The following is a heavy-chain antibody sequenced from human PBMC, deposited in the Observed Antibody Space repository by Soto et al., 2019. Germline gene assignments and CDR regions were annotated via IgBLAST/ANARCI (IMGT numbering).Heavy chain of an antibody. CDR1: GFTFTSYW. CDR3: ARGAFPTWGIYPLDY. CDR2: IKQDGGEK. Sequence: EVQLVESGGGLVQPGGSLRLSCAASGFTFTSYWMTWVRQAPGKGLEWVANIKQDGGEKYYVGSVKGRFTISRDNAENSRFLHWDSRRAEDAAVYYCARGAFPTWGIYPLDYGGQGTLVTVSS. J-gene: IGHJ4*02. D-gene: IGHD3-16*01. V-gene: IGHV3-7*04.